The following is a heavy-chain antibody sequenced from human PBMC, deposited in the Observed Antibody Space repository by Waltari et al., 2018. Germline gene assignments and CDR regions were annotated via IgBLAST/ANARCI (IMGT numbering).Heavy chain of an antibody. CDR1: EVPFGSYP. CDR3: ARDDSGSYYVAFDI. D-gene: IGHD1-26*01. J-gene: IGHJ3*02. V-gene: IGHV1-69*01. CDR2: IIPIFGTA. Sequence: QVQLVQSGAEVKKPGSSVKVSCTASEVPFGSYPISGFGPAPGQGLEWMGGIIPIFGTANYAQKFQGRVTITADESTSTAYMELSSLRSEDTAVYYCARDDSGSYYVAFDIWGQGTMVTVSS.